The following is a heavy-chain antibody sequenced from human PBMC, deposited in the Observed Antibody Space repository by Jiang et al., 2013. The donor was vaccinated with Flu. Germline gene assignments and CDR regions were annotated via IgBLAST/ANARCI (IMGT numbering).Heavy chain of an antibody. Sequence: KPGASVKVSWQGFPDTPSLNYPCTGCDRLLEKGLSGWEVLILKMVKQSNAQKFQGRVTMTEDTSTDTAYMELSSLRSEDTAVYYCAPTPGPGNNVGGAFDIWGQGTMVTVSS. CDR2: LILKMVK. CDR3: APTPGPGNNVGGAFDI. V-gene: IGHV1-24*01. CDR1: DTPSLNYP. J-gene: IGHJ3*02. D-gene: IGHD2-8*01.